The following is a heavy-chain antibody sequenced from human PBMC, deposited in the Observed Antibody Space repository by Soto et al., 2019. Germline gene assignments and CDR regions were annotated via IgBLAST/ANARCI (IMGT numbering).Heavy chain of an antibody. CDR2: ISSSSSYI. V-gene: IGHV3-21*01. CDR1: GFTFSSYS. D-gene: IGHD3-3*01. J-gene: IGHJ3*02. CDR3: ARSLRFLEWLLYFDAFDI. Sequence: SLRLSCAASGFTFSSYSMNWVRQAPGKGLEWVSSISSSSSYIYYADSVKGRFTISRDNAKNSLYLQMNSLRAEDTAVYYCARSLRFLEWLLYFDAFDIWGQRTMVTVSS.